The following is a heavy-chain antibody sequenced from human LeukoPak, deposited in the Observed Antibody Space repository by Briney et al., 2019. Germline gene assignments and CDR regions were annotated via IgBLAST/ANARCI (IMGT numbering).Heavy chain of an antibody. V-gene: IGHV4-34*01. CDR3: ERAGGLKTRGFMIFFGLGGYYSGMAV. D-gene: IGHD3/OR15-3a*01. CDR2: INESGST. J-gene: IGHJ6*01. Sequence: SETLSLTCGVSGGSFSGYYWSWIRQSPGKGLEWIGEINESGSTDYNPSLMSRVTISLDTSKNQFSLKLSSMTAADPATYYCERAGGLKTRGFMIFFGLGGYYSGMAVWGPGTTVSV. CDR1: GGSFSGYY.